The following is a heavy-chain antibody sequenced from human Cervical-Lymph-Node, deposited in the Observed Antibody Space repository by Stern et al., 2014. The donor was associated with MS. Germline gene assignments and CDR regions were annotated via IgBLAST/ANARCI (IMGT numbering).Heavy chain of an antibody. Sequence: VQLVQSGAEVKKPGSSVKVSCKASGGSFSMDSISWVRQAPGKGLELMGGLTPMFGTSNYAQKFQGRVTTTADVSTSTAYMELTSLRSEDTAVYFCARDQGGIADSWGQGTLVIVSS. CDR1: GGSFSMDS. CDR2: LTPMFGTS. V-gene: IGHV1-69*01. D-gene: IGHD6-13*01. J-gene: IGHJ4*02. CDR3: ARDQGGIADS.